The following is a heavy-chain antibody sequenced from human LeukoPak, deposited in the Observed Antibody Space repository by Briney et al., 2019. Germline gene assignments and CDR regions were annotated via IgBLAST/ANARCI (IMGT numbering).Heavy chain of an antibody. CDR3: ARGLGYCSSTSCSELYNWFDP. CDR2: IYYSGSS. D-gene: IGHD2-2*03. J-gene: IGHJ5*02. Sequence: SETLSLTCTVSGGSISGSSYYWDWIRQPPGKGLEWIGSIYYSGSSYYNPSLNSRVTVSVDTSKNQFSLRLRSVTAADTAVYYCARGLGYCSSTSCSELYNWFDPWGQATLVTVSS. V-gene: IGHV4-39*07. CDR1: GGSISGSSYY.